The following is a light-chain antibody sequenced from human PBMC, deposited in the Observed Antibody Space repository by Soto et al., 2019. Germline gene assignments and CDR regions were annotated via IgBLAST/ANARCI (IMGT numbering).Light chain of an antibody. CDR3: TSYTITSPYV. CDR1: SSDIGRYNF. Sequence: QSVLTQPASMSGSPGQSITISCTGTSSDIGRYNFVSWYQHHPGKAPKLIIYDATERPSGVSYRFSGSKSGNTASLTISGLQAEDEADYYCTSYTITSPYVFGTETKVTVL. J-gene: IGLJ1*01. V-gene: IGLV2-14*03. CDR2: DAT.